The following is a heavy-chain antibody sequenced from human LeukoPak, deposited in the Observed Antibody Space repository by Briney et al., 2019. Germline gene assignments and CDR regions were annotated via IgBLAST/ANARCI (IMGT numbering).Heavy chain of an antibody. Sequence: GGSLRLSCAASGFTFSSYAMSWVRQAPGKGLEWVSAISGSGGSTYSADSVKGRFTISRDNSKNTLYLQMNSLRAEDTAVYYRAKVGSYDSSCYVDYWGQGTLVTVSS. CDR1: GFTFSSYA. D-gene: IGHD3-22*01. J-gene: IGHJ4*02. CDR3: AKVGSYDSSCYVDY. CDR2: ISGSGGST. V-gene: IGHV3-23*01.